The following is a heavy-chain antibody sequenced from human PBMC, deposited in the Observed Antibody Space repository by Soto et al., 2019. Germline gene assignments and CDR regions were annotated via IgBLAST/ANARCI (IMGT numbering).Heavy chain of an antibody. V-gene: IGHV4-59*08. CDR1: GGSISSYY. CDR3: ARLRDGYEDY. J-gene: IGHJ4*02. D-gene: IGHD5-18*01. Sequence: SETLSLTCTVSGGSISSYYWSWIRQPPGKGLEWIGYIYYSGSTNYNPSLKSRVTISVDSSKNQFSLKPSSVTAADTAVYYCARLRDGYEDYWGQGTLVTVSS. CDR2: IYYSGST.